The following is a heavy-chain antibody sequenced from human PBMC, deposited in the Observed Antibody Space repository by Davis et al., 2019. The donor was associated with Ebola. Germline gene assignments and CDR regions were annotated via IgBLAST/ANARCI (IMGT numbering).Heavy chain of an antibody. V-gene: IGHV3-48*03. D-gene: IGHD6-13*01. CDR3: ARDAYSSSHDY. Sequence: GGSLRLSCAASGFTFSSYEMNWVRQAPGKGLEWVSYISSSGSTIYYADSVKGRFTISRDNAKNSLYLQMNSLRAEDTAVYYCARDAYSSSHDYWGQGTLVTVSS. CDR1: GFTFSSYE. CDR2: ISSSGSTI. J-gene: IGHJ4*02.